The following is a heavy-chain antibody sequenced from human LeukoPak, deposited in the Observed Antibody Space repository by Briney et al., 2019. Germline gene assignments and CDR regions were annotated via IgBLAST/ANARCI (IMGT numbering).Heavy chain of an antibody. V-gene: IGHV1-69*04. J-gene: IGHJ3*02. Sequence: SVKVSCKASGGTFSSYAISWVRQAPGQGLEWMGRIIPIFGIANYAQEFQGRVTITADKSTSTAYMELSSLRSEDTAVYYCANLGGNSSSFDAFDIWGQGTMVTVS. CDR3: ANLGGNSSSFDAFDI. CDR2: IIPIFGIA. CDR1: GGTFSSYA. D-gene: IGHD6-6*01.